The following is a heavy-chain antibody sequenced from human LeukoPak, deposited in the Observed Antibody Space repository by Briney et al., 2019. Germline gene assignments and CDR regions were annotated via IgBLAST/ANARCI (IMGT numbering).Heavy chain of an antibody. Sequence: SETQSLTCTVSGGSISSSSYYWAWIRQPPGKGLEWIGSISYSGSTSYNPSLKSRVIISVDTSKKQFSLKLTSVTAADTAVYYCARGRGYYYDSSGYIYFDYWGQGTLVTVSS. J-gene: IGHJ4*02. V-gene: IGHV4-39*01. CDR3: ARGRGYYYDSSGYIYFDY. CDR2: ISYSGST. D-gene: IGHD3-22*01. CDR1: GGSISSSSYY.